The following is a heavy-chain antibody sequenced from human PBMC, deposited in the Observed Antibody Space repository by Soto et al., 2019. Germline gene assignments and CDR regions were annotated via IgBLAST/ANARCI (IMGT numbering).Heavy chain of an antibody. D-gene: IGHD6-13*01. CDR3: ARATHRAAAGSPRGYYGMDV. CDR1: GGSISSGGYY. V-gene: IGHV4-31*03. CDR2: IYYSGST. Sequence: QLQLQESAPGLVKPSQTLSLTCTVSGGSISSGGYYWSWIRQHPGKGLEWIGYIYYSGSTYYNPYLQSRVTRAVDTSQNQLSLKLSSVTAADTAVYYCARATHRAAAGSPRGYYGMDVWGQGTTGTVSS. J-gene: IGHJ6*02.